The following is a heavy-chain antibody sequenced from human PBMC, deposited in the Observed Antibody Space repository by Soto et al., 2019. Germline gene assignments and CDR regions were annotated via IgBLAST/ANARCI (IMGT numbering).Heavy chain of an antibody. CDR1: GFTFSSYW. D-gene: IGHD3-9*01. Sequence: EVQLVESGGGLVQPGGSLRLSCAASGFTFSSYWMSWVRQAPGKGLEWVANIKQDGSEKYYVDSVKGRFTISRDNAKNSLYLQMNGLRAEDTAVYYCARGPARLRYFDWLASGYFDYWGQGTLVTVSS. J-gene: IGHJ4*02. CDR2: IKQDGSEK. V-gene: IGHV3-7*01. CDR3: ARGPARLRYFDWLASGYFDY.